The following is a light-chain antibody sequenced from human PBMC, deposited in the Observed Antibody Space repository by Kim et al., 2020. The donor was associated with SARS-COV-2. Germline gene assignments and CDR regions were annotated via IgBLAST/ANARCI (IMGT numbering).Light chain of an antibody. J-gene: IGLJ2*01. V-gene: IGLV2-23*01. CDR2: EGS. CDR1: SSDVGSYNL. CDR3: CSYAGSSTVV. Sequence: GQSITLSCTGTSSDVGSYNLVAWYQQHPGKAPKLMIYEGSKRPSGVSNRFSGSKSGNTASLTISGLQAEDEADYYCCSYAGSSTVVFGGGTQLTVL.